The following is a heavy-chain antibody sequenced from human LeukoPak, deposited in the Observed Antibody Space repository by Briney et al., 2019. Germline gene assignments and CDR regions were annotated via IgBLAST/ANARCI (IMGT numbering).Heavy chain of an antibody. CDR3: ARELGAVVVVAATPGY. CDR1: GYTFTSYY. Sequence: ASVKVSCKASGYTFTSYYMHWVRQAPGQGLEWMGIINPSGGSTSYAQKFQGRVTMTRDTSTSTVYMELSSLRSEDTAVYYCARELGAVVVVAATPGYWGQGTLVTVSS. V-gene: IGHV1-46*01. CDR2: INPSGGST. D-gene: IGHD2-15*01. J-gene: IGHJ4*02.